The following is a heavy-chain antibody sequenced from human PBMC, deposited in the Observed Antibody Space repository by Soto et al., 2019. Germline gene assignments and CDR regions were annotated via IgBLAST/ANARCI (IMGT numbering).Heavy chain of an antibody. Sequence: SQTLSLTCAISWDSVSSNSSAWVWIRQSPSRGLEWLGRTYSRSRWYNDYAVAVKSRIVINPDTSKNQFSLQLNSVTPEDTAVYYCERSNGDYQHGAFDQWSQGSLVTVS. D-gene: IGHD2-8*01. CDR2: TYSRSRWYN. V-gene: IGHV6-1*01. CDR3: ERSNGDYQHGAFDQ. CDR1: WDSVSSNSSA. J-gene: IGHJ4*02.